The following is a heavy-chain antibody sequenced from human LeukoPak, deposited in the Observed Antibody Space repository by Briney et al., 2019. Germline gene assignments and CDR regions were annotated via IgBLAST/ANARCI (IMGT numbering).Heavy chain of an antibody. V-gene: IGHV4-34*01. CDR1: GGSFSGYY. CDR2: TNHSGST. CDR3: ARGPTITMIVVVTPKRGAFDI. J-gene: IGHJ3*02. D-gene: IGHD3-22*01. Sequence: PSETLSLTCAVYGGSFSGYYWSWIRQPPGKGLEWIGETNHSGSTNYNPSLKSRVTISVDTSKNQFSLKLSSVTAADTAVYYCARGPTITMIVVVTPKRGAFDIWGQGTMVTVSS.